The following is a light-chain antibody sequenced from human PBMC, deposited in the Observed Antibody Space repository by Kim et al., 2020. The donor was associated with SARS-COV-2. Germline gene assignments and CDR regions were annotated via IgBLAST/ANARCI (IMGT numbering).Light chain of an antibody. CDR1: KLGDKY. CDR2: QDN. V-gene: IGLV3-1*01. Sequence: SYELTQPPSVSVSPGQTASITCSGDKLGDKYACWYQQKPGQSPVLVIYQDNKRPSGIPERFSGSNSGNTVTLTISGTQAMDEADYYCQAWDSSTVVFGGG. J-gene: IGLJ2*01. CDR3: QAWDSSTVV.